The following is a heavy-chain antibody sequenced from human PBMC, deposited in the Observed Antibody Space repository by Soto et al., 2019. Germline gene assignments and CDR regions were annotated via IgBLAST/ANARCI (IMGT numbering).Heavy chain of an antibody. D-gene: IGHD3-3*01. V-gene: IGHV1-69*13. J-gene: IGHJ6*02. CDR3: ARDSCFWCGYYLPGMAV. Sequence: ASVKVSCKASGGTFSSYAISWVRQAPGQGLEWMGGIIPIFGTANYAQKFQGRVTITADESTSTAYMELSSLRSEDTAVYYCARDSCFWCGYYLPGMAVCGQGTTVTGSS. CDR1: GGTFSSYA. CDR2: IIPIFGTA.